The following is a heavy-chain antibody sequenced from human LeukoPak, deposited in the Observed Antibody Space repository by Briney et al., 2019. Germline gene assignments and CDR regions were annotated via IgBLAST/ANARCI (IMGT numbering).Heavy chain of an antibody. J-gene: IGHJ3*02. D-gene: IGHD5-12*01. CDR2: INHSGST. CDR3: ARWIYKDAFDI. V-gene: IGHV4-34*01. Sequence: PSETLSLTCTVSGGSISSYYWSWIRQPPGKGLEWIGEINHSGSTNYNPSLKSRVTISVDTSKNQFSLKLSSVTAADTAVYYCARWIYKDAFDIWGQGTMVTVSS. CDR1: GGSISSYY.